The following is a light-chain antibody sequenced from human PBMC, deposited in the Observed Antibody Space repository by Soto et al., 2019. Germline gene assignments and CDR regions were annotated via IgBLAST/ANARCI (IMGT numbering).Light chain of an antibody. CDR3: QQHQTYSP. V-gene: IGKV1-5*01. CDR1: QNLDTY. CDR2: HAS. J-gene: IGKJ1*01. Sequence: DIQITQSPSSLSASVGDTVTITCRASQNLDTYLNWYQQKPGTAPKVLIYHASNLQSGVPSRFSGSGSGTEFTLTISSLQPDDFATYYCQQHQTYSPFGQGTKVDIK.